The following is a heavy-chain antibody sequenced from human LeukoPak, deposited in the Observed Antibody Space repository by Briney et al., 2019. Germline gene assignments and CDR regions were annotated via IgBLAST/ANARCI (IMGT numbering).Heavy chain of an antibody. CDR2: ISYDGSNK. J-gene: IGHJ6*02. V-gene: IGHV3-30*18. CDR1: GFTFSSYG. CDR3: AKVGSTSFFTGPLDV. Sequence: PGGSLRLSCAASGFTFSSYGMHWVRQAPGKGLEWAAVISYDGSNKYYADSVKGRFTISRDNSKNTLYLQMNSLRAEDTAVYYCAKVGSTSFFTGPLDVWGQGTTVTVSS. D-gene: IGHD2-2*02.